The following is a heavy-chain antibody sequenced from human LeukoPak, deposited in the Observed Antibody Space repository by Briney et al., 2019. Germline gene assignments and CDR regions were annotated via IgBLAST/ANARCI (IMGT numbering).Heavy chain of an antibody. V-gene: IGHV1-2*02. CDR1: GYTFTGYY. CDR2: INPNSGGT. Sequence: ASVKVSCKASGYTFTGYYMHWVRQAPGQGLEWMGWINPNSGGTNYAQKFQGRVTMTRDTSISTAYMELSRLRSDDTAVYYCARSGSWGQINNWFDPWGQGTLVTVPS. CDR3: ARSGSWGQINNWFDP. J-gene: IGHJ5*02. D-gene: IGHD3-10*01.